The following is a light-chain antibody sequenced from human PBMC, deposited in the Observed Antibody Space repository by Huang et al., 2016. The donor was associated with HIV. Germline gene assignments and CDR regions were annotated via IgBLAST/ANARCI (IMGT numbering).Light chain of an antibody. V-gene: IGKV1-33*01. CDR2: DAS. J-gene: IGKJ2*01. CDR1: QAISNY. CDR3: QQYDYFPYT. Sequence: DIQMTQSPSSLSASVGDRVTITCQASQAISNYLNWFQQKPGKAPKLLIDDASNLQSGVPSRFSGSGSGTDFSLTISGLQPEDIATYYCQQYDYFPYTFGQGTRLDIK.